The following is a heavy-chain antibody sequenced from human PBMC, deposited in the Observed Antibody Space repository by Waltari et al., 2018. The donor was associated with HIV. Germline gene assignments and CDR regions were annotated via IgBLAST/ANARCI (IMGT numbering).Heavy chain of an antibody. Sequence: EVQLVESGGGLIQPGGSLRLSCAASGFTVSSNYMSWVRQAPGKGLEWVSVICSGGSTYYADSVKGRFTISRDNSKNTLYLQMNSLRAEDTAVYYCARTDQKGGRTLTSFNNWGQGTLVTVSS. J-gene: IGHJ4*02. V-gene: IGHV3-53*01. CDR3: ARTDQKGGRTLTSFNN. CDR1: GFTVSSNY. CDR2: ICSGGST. D-gene: IGHD2-15*01.